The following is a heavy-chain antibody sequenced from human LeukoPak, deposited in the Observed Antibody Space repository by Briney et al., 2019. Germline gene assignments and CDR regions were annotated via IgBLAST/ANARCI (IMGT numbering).Heavy chain of an antibody. CDR2: ISGSGGST. CDR1: GFTFSSYA. V-gene: IGHV3-23*01. Sequence: PGGSLRLSGAASGFTFSSYAMSWVRQAPGKGLEWVSAISGSGGSTYYADSVKGRFTISRDNSKNTLYLQMNSLRAEDTAVYYCAKPGSEGPLYFDYWGQGTLVTVSS. D-gene: IGHD3-10*01. CDR3: AKPGSEGPLYFDY. J-gene: IGHJ4*02.